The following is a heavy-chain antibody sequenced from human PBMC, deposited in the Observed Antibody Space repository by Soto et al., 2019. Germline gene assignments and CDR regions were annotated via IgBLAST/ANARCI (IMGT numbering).Heavy chain of an antibody. CDR1: GFSFSTYG. V-gene: IGHV3-30*18. D-gene: IGHD4-17*01. J-gene: IGHJ6*02. Sequence: GGSLRLSCAASGFSFSTYGMHWVRQAPGKGLEWVAVISYDGSNKYYADSVKGRFTISRDNSKNTLYLQMNSLRAEDTAVYYCAKEKYRSMTTVTTGRYGMDVWGQGTTVTVSS. CDR3: AKEKYRSMTTVTTGRYGMDV. CDR2: ISYDGSNK.